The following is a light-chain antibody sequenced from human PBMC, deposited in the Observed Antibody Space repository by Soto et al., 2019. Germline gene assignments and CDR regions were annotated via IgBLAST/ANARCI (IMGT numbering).Light chain of an antibody. V-gene: IGLV2-8*01. CDR1: RGDVGGFDY. J-gene: IGLJ2*01. Sequence: QSALTQPPSASASPGQSVTISCTGTRGDVGGFDYVSWYQHYPGKAPKLLIYGVTRRPSGVSDRFSGHKSANTASLTISGLQPEDEADYYCTSYAGSNTMVFGGGTKLTVL. CDR3: TSYAGSNTMV. CDR2: GVT.